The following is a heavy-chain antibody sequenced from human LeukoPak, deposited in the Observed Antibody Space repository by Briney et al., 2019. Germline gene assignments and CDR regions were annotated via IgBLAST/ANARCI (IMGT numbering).Heavy chain of an antibody. J-gene: IGHJ4*02. D-gene: IGHD2-2*03. Sequence: ASVKVSCKASGYTFTSYGISWVRQAPGQGLEWMGWISAYNGNTNYAQKLQGRVTMTTDTSTSTAYMELRSLRSDDTAVYYCARDMDIVVVPAAPFDYWGQGTLVTVSS. CDR2: ISAYNGNT. V-gene: IGHV1-18*01. CDR1: GYTFTSYG. CDR3: ARDMDIVVVPAAPFDY.